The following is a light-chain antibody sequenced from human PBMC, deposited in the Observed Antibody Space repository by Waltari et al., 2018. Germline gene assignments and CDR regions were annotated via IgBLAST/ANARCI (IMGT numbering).Light chain of an antibody. CDR2: AAS. V-gene: IGKV1-8*01. CDR1: QSVSTY. CDR3: QQYYDYQRS. J-gene: IGKJ1*01. Sequence: AIRMTQSPSSLSASTGDRVTITCRASQSVSTYLAWYQQKPGKASKLLIYAASTLQLGVPLRFSGSGSGTDFTLSISCLQSEDFATYYCQQYYDYQRSFGQGTKVEIK.